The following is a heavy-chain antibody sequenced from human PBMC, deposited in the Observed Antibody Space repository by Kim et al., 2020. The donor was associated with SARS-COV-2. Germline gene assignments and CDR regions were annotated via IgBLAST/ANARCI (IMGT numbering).Heavy chain of an antibody. Sequence: SVKVSCKASGGTFSSYAISWVRQAPGQGLEWMGRIIPILGIANYAQKFQGRVTITADKSTSTAYMELSSLRSEDTAVYYCARPLYGSGSYYDRYYYYGMDVWGQGTTVTGLL. CDR3: ARPLYGSGSYYDRYYYYGMDV. V-gene: IGHV1-69*04. CDR2: IIPILGIA. D-gene: IGHD3-10*01. J-gene: IGHJ6*02. CDR1: GGTFSSYA.